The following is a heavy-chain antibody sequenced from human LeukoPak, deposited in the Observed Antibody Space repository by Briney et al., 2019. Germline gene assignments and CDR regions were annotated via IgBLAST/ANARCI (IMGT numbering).Heavy chain of an antibody. Sequence: ASVKVSCKASGYTFTSYGISWVRQAPGQGLEWMGWISGYNGNTKYPQKLQGRVTMTIDTSTSTANMELRSLRSDDTAVYYCAKEGAEEPLFDPWGQGNFVTVSS. V-gene: IGHV1-18*01. CDR3: AKEGAEEPLFDP. CDR1: GYTFTSYG. CDR2: ISGYNGNT. D-gene: IGHD1-26*01. J-gene: IGHJ5*01.